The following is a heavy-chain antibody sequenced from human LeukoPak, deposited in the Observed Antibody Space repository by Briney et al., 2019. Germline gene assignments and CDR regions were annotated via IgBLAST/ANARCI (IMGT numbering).Heavy chain of an antibody. J-gene: IGHJ5*02. CDR2: IYYSGGT. Sequence: PSETLSLTCTVSGGSISSYYWSWIRQPPGKGLEWIGYIYYSGGTNYNPSLKSRVTISVDTSKNQFSLKLSSVTAADTAVYYCARGVPYDFWSGYPNNWFDPWGQGTLVTVSS. CDR3: ARGVPYDFWSGYPNNWFDP. V-gene: IGHV4-59*01. CDR1: GGSISSYY. D-gene: IGHD3-3*01.